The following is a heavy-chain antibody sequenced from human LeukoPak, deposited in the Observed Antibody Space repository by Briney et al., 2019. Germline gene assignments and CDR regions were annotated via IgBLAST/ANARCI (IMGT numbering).Heavy chain of an antibody. J-gene: IGHJ3*02. Sequence: ASVNVSCKASGYTFSSYDINWVRQAAGQGLEWMGWMNPNSGNTGSAQKFQGRVTMTRNTSISTAYMELSSLRSEDAAVYYCARAWVITRLGDALDIWGQGTMVTVSS. CDR2: MNPNSGNT. CDR3: ARAWVITRLGDALDI. V-gene: IGHV1-8*01. CDR1: GYTFSSYD. D-gene: IGHD7-27*01.